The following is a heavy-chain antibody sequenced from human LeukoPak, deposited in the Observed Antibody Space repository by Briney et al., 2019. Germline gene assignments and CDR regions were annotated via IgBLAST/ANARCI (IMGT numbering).Heavy chain of an antibody. D-gene: IGHD2-2*01. CDR3: AKDISIVVVPAAQGDRPADAFDI. J-gene: IGHJ3*02. Sequence: PGGSLRLSCAASGFTVSSNYMSWVRQAPGKGLEWASVIYSGGSTYYADSVKGRFTISRDNSKNTLYLQMNSLRAEDTAVYYCAKDISIVVVPAAQGDRPADAFDIWGQGTMVTVSS. CDR1: GFTVSSNY. V-gene: IGHV3-53*01. CDR2: IYSGGST.